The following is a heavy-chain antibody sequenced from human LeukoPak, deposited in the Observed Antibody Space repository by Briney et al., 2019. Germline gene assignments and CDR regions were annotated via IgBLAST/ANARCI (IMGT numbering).Heavy chain of an antibody. D-gene: IGHD3-10*01. V-gene: IGHV3-33*06. CDR3: AKTLWFGELSKGFDY. CDR2: IWYDGSNK. Sequence: GRSLRLSCAASGFTFSSYGMHWVRQAPGKGLEWVAVIWYDGSNKYYADSVKGRFTISRDNSKNTLYLQMNSLRAEDTAVYYCAKTLWFGELSKGFDYWGQGTLVTGSS. J-gene: IGHJ4*02. CDR1: GFTFSSYG.